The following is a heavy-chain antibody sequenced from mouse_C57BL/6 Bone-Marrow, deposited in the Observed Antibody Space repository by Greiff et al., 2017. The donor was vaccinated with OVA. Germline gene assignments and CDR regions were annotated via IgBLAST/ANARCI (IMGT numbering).Heavy chain of an antibody. CDR3: ARIARYYGSSYYAMDY. CDR1: GFSLSTFGMG. CDR2: TWWDDDK. D-gene: IGHD1-1*01. V-gene: IGHV8-8*01. Sequence: QVTLKEPGPGILQPSQTLSLTCSFSGFSLSTFGMGVGWIRQPSGKGLEWLAHTWWDDDKYYNPALKSRPPISKATSKNQVVLKIASVDTADTATYYCARIARYYGSSYYAMDYWGQGTSVTVSS. J-gene: IGHJ4*01.